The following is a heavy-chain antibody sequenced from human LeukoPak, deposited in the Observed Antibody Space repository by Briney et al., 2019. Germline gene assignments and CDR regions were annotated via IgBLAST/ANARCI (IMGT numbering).Heavy chain of an antibody. CDR2: IIPILGIA. CDR3: ARGRRGSGSLVDP. J-gene: IGHJ5*02. V-gene: IGHV1-69*04. CDR1: GGTFSSYA. D-gene: IGHD3-10*01. Sequence: GASVRVSWKASGGTFSSYAISWVRQAPGQGLEWMRRIIPILGIANYAQKFQGRVTITADKSTSTAYMELSSLRSEDTAVYYCARGRRGSGSLVDPWGQGTLVTVSS.